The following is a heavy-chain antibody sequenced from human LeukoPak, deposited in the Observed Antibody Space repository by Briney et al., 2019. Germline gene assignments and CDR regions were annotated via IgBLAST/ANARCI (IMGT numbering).Heavy chain of an antibody. V-gene: IGHV3-48*03. CDR1: GFTFTTYE. J-gene: IGHJ5*02. CDR2: ISSSGSTI. D-gene: IGHD1-26*01. Sequence: GGSLRLSCAASGFTFTTYEMNWVRQAPGKGLEWVSYISSSGSTIYYADSVQGRFTTSRDNAKNSLYLQMNSLRAADTAVYYCARPRVGATGWFDPWGQGTLVTVSS. CDR3: ARPRVGATGWFDP.